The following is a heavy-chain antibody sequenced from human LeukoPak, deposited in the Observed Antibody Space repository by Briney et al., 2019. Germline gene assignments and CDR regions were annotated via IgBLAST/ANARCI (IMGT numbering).Heavy chain of an antibody. V-gene: IGHV3-21*01. CDR3: AGDLGADFDY. CDR1: GFTFSSYS. Sequence: GRSLRLSCAASGFTFSSYSMNWVRHAPRKGREWVLSIRISSKHIYYADSVKDRHTISRDNDENSLYLRVNSQRSEDTAVYYCAGDLGADFDYWRGGALVTVSS. D-gene: IGHD3-16*01. CDR2: IRISSKHI. J-gene: IGHJ4*02.